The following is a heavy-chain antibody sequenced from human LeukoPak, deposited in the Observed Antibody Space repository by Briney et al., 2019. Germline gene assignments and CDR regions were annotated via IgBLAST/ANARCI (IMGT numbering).Heavy chain of an antibody. Sequence: ASVEVSCKASGYTFANYAISWVRQAPGLGLEWMGWVSAYNDNTYYAQKLQGRVTMTTDTSTSTAYMELRSPRSDETAVYYCARGGVLDDSIGYWGQGTLVTVSS. CDR1: GYTFANYA. V-gene: IGHV1-18*01. J-gene: IGHJ4*02. D-gene: IGHD3-22*01. CDR2: VSAYNDNT. CDR3: ARGGVLDDSIGY.